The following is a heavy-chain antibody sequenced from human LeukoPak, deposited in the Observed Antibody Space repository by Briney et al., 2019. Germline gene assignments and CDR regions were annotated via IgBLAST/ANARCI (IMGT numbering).Heavy chain of an antibody. V-gene: IGHV3-7*01. D-gene: IGHD3-22*01. Sequence: GGSLRLSCAAAGFTFSNHWMNWVRQAPGKGLEWVANIKKDGSEIYYVDSVKGRFTISRDNAKNSLFLQMKSLRAEDTAVYYCARYDYDSSDAFDYWGQGTLVTVSS. CDR2: IKKDGSEI. CDR3: ARYDYDSSDAFDY. CDR1: GFTFSNHW. J-gene: IGHJ4*02.